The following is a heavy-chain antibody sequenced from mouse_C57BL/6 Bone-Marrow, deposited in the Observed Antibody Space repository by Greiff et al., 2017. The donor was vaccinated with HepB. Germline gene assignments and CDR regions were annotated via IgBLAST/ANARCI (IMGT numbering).Heavy chain of an antibody. D-gene: IGHD1-1*01. V-gene: IGHV1-50*01. CDR3: ARDGSSGDWYFDV. CDR1: GYTFTSYW. CDR2: IDPSDSYT. Sequence: VQLQQPGAELVKPGASVKLSCKASGYTFTSYWMQWVKQRPGQGLEWIGEIDPSDSYTNYNQKFKGKATLTVDTSSSTAYMQLSSLTSEDSAVYYCARDGSSGDWYFDVWGTGTTVTVSS. J-gene: IGHJ1*03.